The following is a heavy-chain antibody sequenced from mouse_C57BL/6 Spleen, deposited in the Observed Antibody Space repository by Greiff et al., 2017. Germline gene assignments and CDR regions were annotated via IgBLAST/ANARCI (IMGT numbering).Heavy chain of an antibody. CDR2: IDPSDSET. V-gene: IGHV1-52*01. CDR1: GYTFTSYW. Sequence: QVQLQQPGAELVRPGSSVKLSCKASGYTFTSYWMHWVKQRPIQGLEWIGNIDPSDSETHYNQKFKDKATLTVDKSSSTAYMQLSSLTSEDSAVYYCARSGGSSYFDYWGQGTTLTVSS. D-gene: IGHD1-1*01. CDR3: ARSGGSSYFDY. J-gene: IGHJ2*01.